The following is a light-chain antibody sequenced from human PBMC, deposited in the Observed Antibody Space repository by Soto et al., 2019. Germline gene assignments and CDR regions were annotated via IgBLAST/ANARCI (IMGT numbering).Light chain of an antibody. J-gene: IGKJ5*01. Sequence: EIMMTQSPVTLSVSPGERATLSFRASQSVSNNLDWYQQKPGQAPRLLVYYASTRATGIPARFSGSGSGTEFTFTSSSLQSEDFALYDCQQYNYWPPITFGQGTRMEIK. CDR1: QSVSNN. CDR3: QQYNYWPPIT. CDR2: YAS. V-gene: IGKV3-15*01.